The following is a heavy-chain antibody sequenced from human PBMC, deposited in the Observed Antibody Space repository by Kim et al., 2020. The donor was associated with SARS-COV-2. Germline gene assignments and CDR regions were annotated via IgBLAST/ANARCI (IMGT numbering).Heavy chain of an antibody. D-gene: IGHD3-22*01. Sequence: SLKSRVTISVATSKNQFSLKLSAVTAADTAVYYCARVGEVYYYDSSGYWNWGQGTLVTVSS. J-gene: IGHJ4*02. CDR3: ARVGEVYYYDSSGYWN. V-gene: IGHV4-59*12.